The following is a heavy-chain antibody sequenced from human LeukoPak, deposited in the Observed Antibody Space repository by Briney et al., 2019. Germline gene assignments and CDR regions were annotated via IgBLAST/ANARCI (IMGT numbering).Heavy chain of an antibody. CDR1: GGPISSGSYY. V-gene: IGHV4-61*02. D-gene: IGHD2-2*01. CDR2: IYTSGST. CDR3: ARVGRQLLQDYYYYYYMDV. Sequence: PSQTLSLTCTVSGGPISSGSYYWSWIRQPAGKGLEWIGRIYTSGSTNYNPSLKSRVTISVDTSKNQFSLKLSSVTAADTAVYYCARVGRQLLQDYYYYYYMDVWGKGTTVTVSS. J-gene: IGHJ6*03.